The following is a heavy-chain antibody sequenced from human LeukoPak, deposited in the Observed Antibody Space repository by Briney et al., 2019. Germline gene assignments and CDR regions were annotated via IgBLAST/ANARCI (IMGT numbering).Heavy chain of an antibody. Sequence: GGSLRLSCAASGLTFSSYWMSWVRQAPGKGLEWVANIKQDGSEKYYVDSVKGRFTISRDNAKNSLYLQMNSLRAEDTAVYYCARDQSYDILTGYYYFDYWGQGTLVTVSS. CDR1: GLTFSSYW. J-gene: IGHJ4*02. V-gene: IGHV3-7*01. CDR3: ARDQSYDILTGYYYFDY. D-gene: IGHD3-9*01. CDR2: IKQDGSEK.